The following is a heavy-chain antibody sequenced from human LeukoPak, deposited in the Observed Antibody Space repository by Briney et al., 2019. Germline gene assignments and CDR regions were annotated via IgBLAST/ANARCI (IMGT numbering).Heavy chain of an antibody. CDR3: ATLDDHGSGRLYYYYYAMDV. J-gene: IGHJ6*02. V-gene: IGHV1-8*01. CDR2: MNPKSGNT. Sequence: ASVKVSCKASGYTFTNYDINWVRQATGQGLEWMGWMNPKSGNTGYAQKFQGRVTMTRITSISTAYMELSSLRSDDTAVYYCATLDDHGSGRLYYYYYAMDVWGQGTTVTVSS. CDR1: GYTFTNYD. D-gene: IGHD3-10*01.